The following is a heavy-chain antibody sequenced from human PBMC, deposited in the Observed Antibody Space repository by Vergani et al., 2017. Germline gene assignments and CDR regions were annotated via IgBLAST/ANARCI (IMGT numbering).Heavy chain of an antibody. CDR2: IYSGGST. CDR3: ATQYDSSGYSKRDYFDY. V-gene: IGHV3-66*02. D-gene: IGHD3-22*01. Sequence: EVQLVESGGGLVQPGGSLRLSCAASGFTVSSNYMSWVRQAPGKGLEWVSVIYSGGSTYYADSVTGRFTISRDNSKNTLYLQMNSLRAEDTAVYYCATQYDSSGYSKRDYFDYWGQGTLVTVSS. CDR1: GFTVSSNY. J-gene: IGHJ4*02.